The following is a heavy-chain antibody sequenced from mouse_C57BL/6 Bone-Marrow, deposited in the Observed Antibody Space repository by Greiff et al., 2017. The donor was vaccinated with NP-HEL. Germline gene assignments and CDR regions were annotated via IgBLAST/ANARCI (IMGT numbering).Heavy chain of an antibody. V-gene: IGHV1-64*01. J-gene: IGHJ1*03. CDR1: GYTFTSYW. D-gene: IGHD1-1*01. CDR2: IHPNSGST. CDR3: ARLDHYYGSSYGYFDV. Sequence: QVQLQQPGAELVKPGASVKLSCKASGYTFTSYWMHWVKQRPGQGLEWIGMIHPNSGSTNYNEKFKSKATLTVDTSSSTAYMQLSRLTSDDSAVYYCARLDHYYGSSYGYFDVWGTGTTVTVSS.